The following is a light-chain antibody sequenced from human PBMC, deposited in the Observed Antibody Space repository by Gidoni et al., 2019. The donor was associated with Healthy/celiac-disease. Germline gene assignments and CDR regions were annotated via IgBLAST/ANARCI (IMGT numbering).Light chain of an antibody. V-gene: IGKV1-5*03. CDR1: QSISSW. CDR2: KAS. Sequence: DIRLTQSPSTLSASVGDRVTITCRASQSISSWLAWYQQKPGKAPKLLIYKASSLESGVPSRFSGSGSGTEFTLTISSLQPDDFATYYCQQYNSYSWTFSQGTKVEIK. CDR3: QQYNSYSWT. J-gene: IGKJ1*01.